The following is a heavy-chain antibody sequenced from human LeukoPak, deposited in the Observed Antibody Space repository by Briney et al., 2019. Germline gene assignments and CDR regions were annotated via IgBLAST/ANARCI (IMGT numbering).Heavy chain of an antibody. CDR3: ARLAPYCSGGSCYLDY. J-gene: IGHJ4*02. CDR1: GYSFTSYW. CDR2: IYPGDSGT. V-gene: IGHV5-51*01. Sequence: GESLKISCKGSGYSFTSYWIGWVRQMPGKGLEWMGIIYPGDSGTRYSPSFQGQVTISADKSISTAYLQWSSLKASDTAMYYCARLAPYCSGGSCYLDYWGQGTLVTVSS. D-gene: IGHD2-15*01.